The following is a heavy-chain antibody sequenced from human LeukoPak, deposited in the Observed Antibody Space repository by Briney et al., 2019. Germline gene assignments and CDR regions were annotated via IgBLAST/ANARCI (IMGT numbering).Heavy chain of an antibody. CDR2: IWDDGSNK. V-gene: IGHV3-33*01. CDR1: GFTFSSYG. J-gene: IGHJ6*02. Sequence: GRSLRLSCAASGFTFSSYGMHWVRQAPGKGLEWVAAIWDDGSNKYYADSVKGRFTISRDNSKNTLYLQMNSLRAEDTAVYYCARRPGIAAAGRVYYGMDVWGQGTTVTVSS. D-gene: IGHD6-13*01. CDR3: ARRPGIAAAGRVYYGMDV.